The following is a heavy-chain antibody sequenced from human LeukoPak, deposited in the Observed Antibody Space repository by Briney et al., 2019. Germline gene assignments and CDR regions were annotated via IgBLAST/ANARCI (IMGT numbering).Heavy chain of an antibody. V-gene: IGHV4-59*01. D-gene: IGHD3-22*01. CDR1: GGSISSYY. J-gene: IGHJ4*02. Sequence: SETLSLTCTVSGGSISSYYWSWIRQPPGKGLEWIGYIHYSGSTSYNPSLKSRVTISVDTSKNQISLKVRSATAADTAVYYCAKGHGDSDGYYYFDYWGQGILVTASS. CDR3: AKGHGDSDGYYYFDY. CDR2: IHYSGST.